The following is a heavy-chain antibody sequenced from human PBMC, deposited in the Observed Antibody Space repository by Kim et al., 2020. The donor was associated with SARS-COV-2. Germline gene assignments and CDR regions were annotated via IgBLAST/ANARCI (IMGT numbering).Heavy chain of an antibody. D-gene: IGHD3-10*01. CDR1: GFTFSSYA. J-gene: IGHJ4*02. Sequence: GGSLRLSCAASGFTFSSYAMHWVRQAPGKGLEWVAVISYDGSNKYYADSVKGRFTISRDNSKNTLYLQMNSLRAEDTAVYYCARDPYGSGTNWGQGTLVTVSS. V-gene: IGHV3-30-3*01. CDR3: ARDPYGSGTN. CDR2: ISYDGSNK.